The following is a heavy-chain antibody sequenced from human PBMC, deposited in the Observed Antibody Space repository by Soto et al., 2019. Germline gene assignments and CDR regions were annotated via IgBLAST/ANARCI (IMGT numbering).Heavy chain of an antibody. CDR1: GFTFNSYA. V-gene: IGHV3-33*01. D-gene: IGHD1-26*01. CDR3: ARGGYSGSYPAVDY. CDR2: VWYDGGNK. J-gene: IGHJ4*02. Sequence: LRLSCAASGFTFNSYAMHWVRQAPGKGLEWVAVVWYDGGNKYYADSVRGRFTLARDNSKNTLYLQMNSLRVEDTAVYYCARGGYSGSYPAVDYWGQGTLVTV.